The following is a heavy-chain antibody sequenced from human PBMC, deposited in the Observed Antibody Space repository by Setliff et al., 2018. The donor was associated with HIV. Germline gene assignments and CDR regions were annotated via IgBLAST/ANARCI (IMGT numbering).Heavy chain of an antibody. D-gene: IGHD2-2*01. J-gene: IGHJ6*03. CDR3: ARDIVVVPAAAVRNYYYYMDV. V-gene: IGHV1-69*06. CDR2: IIPIFGTA. CDR1: GGTFSSYA. Sequence: ASVKVSCKASGGTFSSYAISWVRQAPGQGLEWMGRIIPIFGTANYAQKFQGRVTITADKSASTAYVELSSLRSEDTAVYYCARDIVVVPAAAVRNYYYYMDVWGKGTTVTVSS.